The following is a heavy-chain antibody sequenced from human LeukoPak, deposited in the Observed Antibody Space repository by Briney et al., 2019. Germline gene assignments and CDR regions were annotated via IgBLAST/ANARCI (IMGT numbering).Heavy chain of an antibody. D-gene: IGHD3-16*02. CDR2: IYYSGST. V-gene: IGHV4-39*07. Sequence: SETLSLTCTVSGGSISSSSYYWGWIRQPPGKGLECIGSIYYSGSTYYNPSFKSRVTISVDTSKNQFSLKLSSVTAADTAVYYCAREGRGSYLNWFDPWGQGTLVTVSS. J-gene: IGHJ5*02. CDR3: AREGRGSYLNWFDP. CDR1: GGSISSSSYY.